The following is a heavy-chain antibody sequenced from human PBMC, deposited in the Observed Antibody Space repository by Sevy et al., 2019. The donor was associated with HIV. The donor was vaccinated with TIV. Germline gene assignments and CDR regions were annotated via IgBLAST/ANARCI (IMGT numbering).Heavy chain of an antibody. CDR2: INPDSGGP. CDR3: VRDDRDGYFDY. Sequence: ASVTVSCKASGYTFTGYYMHWVRQALGQGLEWMGWINPDSGGPNYAPKFQGRVTLTRDTSISTAYMELSRLKSDDTAVYYCVRDDRDGYFDYWGQGTLVTVSS. CDR1: GYTFTGYY. J-gene: IGHJ4*02. V-gene: IGHV1-2*02.